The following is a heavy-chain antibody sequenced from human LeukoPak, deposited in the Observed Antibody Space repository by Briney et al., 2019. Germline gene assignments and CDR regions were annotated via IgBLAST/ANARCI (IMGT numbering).Heavy chain of an antibody. D-gene: IGHD5-12*01. Sequence: GGSLRLSCAASGFTFTSHAMSWVRQAPGKGLEWVSIISGSGDSTYYADSVKGRFTISRDNSKNALYLQMNSLRADDTAVYYCAKESGYDVDFDYWGQGTLVTVSS. CDR3: AKESGYDVDFDY. CDR2: ISGSGDST. V-gene: IGHV3-23*01. CDR1: GFTFTSHA. J-gene: IGHJ4*02.